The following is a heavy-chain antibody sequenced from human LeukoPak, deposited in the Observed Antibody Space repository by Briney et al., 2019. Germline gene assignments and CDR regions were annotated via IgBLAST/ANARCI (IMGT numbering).Heavy chain of an antibody. D-gene: IGHD3-16*01. CDR3: ARGGGLDV. Sequence: GGSLRLSCAASGFTVSSSYMSWVRQAPGKGLEWVSIIYSGDNTYYADSMKGRFTISRDNAKNSLYLQMSNLRAEDTAVYFCARGGGLDVWGQGATVTVSS. V-gene: IGHV3-53*01. CDR2: IYSGDNT. CDR1: GFTVSSSY. J-gene: IGHJ6*02.